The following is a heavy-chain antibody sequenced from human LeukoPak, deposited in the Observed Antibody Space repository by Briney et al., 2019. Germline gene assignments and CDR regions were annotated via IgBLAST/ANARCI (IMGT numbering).Heavy chain of an antibody. V-gene: IGHV3-74*01. Sequence: PGGSLRLSCAASVFTFSSYWMKWVRQAPRKGQVWVSRIASDGSSTTYADSVKGRFSISRDNAKNTLYLQMNSLRAEDTAVYYCARARYSSGLLDYWGQGTLVTVSS. CDR1: VFTFSSYW. CDR3: ARARYSSGLLDY. D-gene: IGHD6-19*01. J-gene: IGHJ4*02. CDR2: IASDGSST.